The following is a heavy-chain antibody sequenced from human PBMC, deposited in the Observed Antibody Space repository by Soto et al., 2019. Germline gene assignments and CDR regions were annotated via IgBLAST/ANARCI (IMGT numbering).Heavy chain of an antibody. CDR1: SDSISSYY. J-gene: IGHJ4*02. CDR3: ARGTSWQLPFDY. V-gene: IGHV4-59*01. Sequence: SETLSLTCTVSSDSISSYYWSWIRQPPGKRLEWIGYISYSGSTDYNPSLKSRVTISGDTSKNQFSLKVSSVTAADTAVYYCARGTSWQLPFDYWGQGTRVTVSS. D-gene: IGHD6-13*01. CDR2: ISYSGST.